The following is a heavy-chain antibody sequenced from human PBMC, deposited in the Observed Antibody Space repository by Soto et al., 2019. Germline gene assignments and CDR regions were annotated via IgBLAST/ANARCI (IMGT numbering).Heavy chain of an antibody. V-gene: IGHV6-1*01. CDR2: TYYRSKWYN. D-gene: IGHD3-10*01. Sequence: SQTLSLTCAISGDSVSSNSAAWNWIRQSPSRGLEWLGRTYYRSKWYNDYAVSVKSRITINSDTSKNQFSLQLNSVTPEDTAVYYCARRPLSVRGVISEYFQHWGQGTLVTVSS. J-gene: IGHJ1*01. CDR3: ARRPLSVRGVISEYFQH. CDR1: GDSVSSNSAA.